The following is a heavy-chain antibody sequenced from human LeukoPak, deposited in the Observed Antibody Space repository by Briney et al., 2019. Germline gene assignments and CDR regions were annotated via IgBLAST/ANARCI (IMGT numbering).Heavy chain of an antibody. D-gene: IGHD3-22*01. Sequence: PRGSLRLSCSASGITFSRYAMHWVRQAPGKGLEYVSAISHNGGTTYYADSVKGRFTISGDNSKNTLYLQMSSLRAEDTAVYYCVKDDSYYYDSSAYLAWGQGTLVTVSS. J-gene: IGHJ5*02. CDR1: GITFSRYA. V-gene: IGHV3-64D*06. CDR2: ISHNGGTT. CDR3: VKDDSYYYDSSAYLA.